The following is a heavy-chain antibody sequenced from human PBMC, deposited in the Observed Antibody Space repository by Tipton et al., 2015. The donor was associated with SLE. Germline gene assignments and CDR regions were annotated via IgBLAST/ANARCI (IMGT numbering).Heavy chain of an antibody. CDR1: EFSVSNYE. CDR3: ARVPPGGGXVIFDF. Sequence: SLRLSCAASEFSVSNYEMNWVRQAPGKGLEWVSYISRSGNTIYYADSVKGRFSISRDNTKNSLYLQMNSLRADDTAVYYCARVPPGGGXVIFDFWGQGXXXTVXS. CDR2: ISRSGNTI. D-gene: IGHD3-10*01. J-gene: IGHJ4*02. V-gene: IGHV3-48*03.